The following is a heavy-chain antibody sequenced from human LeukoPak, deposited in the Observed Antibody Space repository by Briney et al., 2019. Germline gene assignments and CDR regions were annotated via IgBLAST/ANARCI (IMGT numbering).Heavy chain of an antibody. CDR2: ISGGST. Sequence: GGSLRLSCAASGFTISTYGMSWVRQAPGKGLEWVSSISGGSTYYAASVKDRFTISRDNSKNTVSLQMNSLRAEDTAVYYCAKSVYHSGNYWGQGTLVTVSS. J-gene: IGHJ4*02. CDR1: GFTISTYG. D-gene: IGHD3-10*01. CDR3: AKSVYHSGNY. V-gene: IGHV3-23*01.